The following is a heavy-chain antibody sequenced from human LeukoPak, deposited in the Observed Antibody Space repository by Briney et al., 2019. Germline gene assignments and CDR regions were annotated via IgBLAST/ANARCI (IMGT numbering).Heavy chain of an antibody. V-gene: IGHV1-18*01. CDR3: ARDHRYFDWLLRASYYFDY. J-gene: IGHJ4*02. CDR1: GYTYTSYG. CDR2: ISAYNGNT. D-gene: IGHD3-9*01. Sequence: APVKVSCKASGYTYTSYGISGVRQAPGQGLEWMGWISAYNGNTNYAQKLQGRVTMTTDTSTSTAYMELRSLRSDDTAVYYCARDHRYFDWLLRASYYFDYWGQGTLVTVSS.